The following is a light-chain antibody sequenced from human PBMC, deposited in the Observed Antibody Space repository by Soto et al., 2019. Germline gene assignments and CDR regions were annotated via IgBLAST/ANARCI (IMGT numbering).Light chain of an antibody. J-gene: IGKJ2*01. V-gene: IGKV4-1*01. CDR2: WAS. CDR3: QQYYRPPDT. CDR1: ETVLNSSRIKNY. Sequence: DIVMTQSPDSLAVSLGERATINCRSSETVLNSSRIKNYLAWYQQKPGQPPKMLIYWASTRNAGVPDRFTGSGSGTDFTLTITSLQSEDVAVYYCQQYYRPPDTFGQGTKVEIK.